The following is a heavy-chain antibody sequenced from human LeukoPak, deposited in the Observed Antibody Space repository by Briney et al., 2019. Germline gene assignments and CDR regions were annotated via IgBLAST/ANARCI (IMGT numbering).Heavy chain of an antibody. CDR2: IHYSGIT. CDR1: GGAINSHD. J-gene: IGHJ4*02. Sequence: SETLSLTCTVSGGAINSHDWSWIRQPPGKGLEYIGYIHYSGITNYNPSLMSRVTISVDTSKNQISLKLSSVTAADTAVYYCARRYNYVFDYWGQGTLVTVSS. CDR3: ARRYNYVFDY. D-gene: IGHD1-1*01. V-gene: IGHV4-59*11.